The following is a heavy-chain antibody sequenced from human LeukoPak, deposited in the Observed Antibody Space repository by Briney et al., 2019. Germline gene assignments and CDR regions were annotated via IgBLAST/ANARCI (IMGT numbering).Heavy chain of an antibody. CDR1: GFTFSNYW. Sequence: GGSLRLSCVVSGFTFSNYWMSWVRQAPGKGLEWVANIKQDGSERYYVDSVKGRFTISRDNAKNSLYLQMKSLRAEDTAVYYCATSGDILTGYYRFYFHYWGQGTLVTVSS. V-gene: IGHV3-7*01. CDR2: IKQDGSER. D-gene: IGHD3-9*01. CDR3: ATSGDILTGYYRFYFHY. J-gene: IGHJ4*02.